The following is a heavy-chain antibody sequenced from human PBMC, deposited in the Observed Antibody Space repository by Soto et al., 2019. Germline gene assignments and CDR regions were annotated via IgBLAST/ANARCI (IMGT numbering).Heavy chain of an antibody. CDR3: ASFDYDILTGYSDAFAI. CDR2: IMQDGSDK. Sequence: GGSLRLSCAASGFTFSSYWMSCVRQAVGKGLEWLANIMQDGSDKYYVDSVKGRFTISRENAKNSLYLQMNSLRAEDTAVYYCASFDYDILTGYSDAFAIWAQGTMVTVSS. D-gene: IGHD3-9*01. CDR1: GFTFSSYW. J-gene: IGHJ3*02. V-gene: IGHV3-7*03.